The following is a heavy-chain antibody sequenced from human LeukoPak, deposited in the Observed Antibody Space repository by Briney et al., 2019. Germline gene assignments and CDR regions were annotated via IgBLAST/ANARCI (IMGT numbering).Heavy chain of an antibody. CDR3: ARDTSGYYGRYES. CDR1: GASISNKF. CDR2: ISYTGTT. D-gene: IGHD3-3*01. Sequence: SETLSLTCNVSGASISNKFWSWIRHPPGKGLEWIGYISYTGTTNYNPSLQSRVTISVDTSKNQLSLRVTSMTAADTAVYYCARDTSGYYGRYESWGQGILDTVSS. J-gene: IGHJ4*02. V-gene: IGHV4-59*01.